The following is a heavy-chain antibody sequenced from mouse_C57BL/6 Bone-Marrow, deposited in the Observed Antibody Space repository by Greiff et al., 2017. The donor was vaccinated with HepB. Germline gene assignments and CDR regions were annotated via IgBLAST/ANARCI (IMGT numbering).Heavy chain of an antibody. CDR3: TRGYGSPFAY. D-gene: IGHD1-1*01. CDR2: IDPENGDT. J-gene: IGHJ3*01. Sequence: DVKLVESGAELVRPGASVKLSCTASGFNIKDDYMHWVKQRPEQGLEWIGWIDPENGDTEYASKFQGKATITADTSSNTAYLQLSSLTSEDTAVYYCTRGYGSPFAYWGQGTLVTVSA. CDR1: GFNIKDDY. V-gene: IGHV14-4*01.